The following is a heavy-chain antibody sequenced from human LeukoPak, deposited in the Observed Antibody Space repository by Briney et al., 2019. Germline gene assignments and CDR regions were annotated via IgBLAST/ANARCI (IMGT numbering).Heavy chain of an antibody. D-gene: IGHD6-13*01. CDR3: ARPSIGSSWYGVWFDP. Sequence: SQTLSLTCTVSGGSISSGGYYWSWTRQHPGKGLEWIGEINHSGSTNYNPSLKSRVTISVDTSKNQFSLKLSSVTAADTAVYYCARPSIGSSWYGVWFDPWGQGTLVTVSS. J-gene: IGHJ5*02. CDR2: INHSGST. CDR1: GGSISSGGYY. V-gene: IGHV4-31*03.